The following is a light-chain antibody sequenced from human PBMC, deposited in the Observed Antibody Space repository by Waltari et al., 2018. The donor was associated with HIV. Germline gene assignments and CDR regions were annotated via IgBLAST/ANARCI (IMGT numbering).Light chain of an antibody. Sequence: SYELTQPPSVSVSPGQTARITCSGAALPQPFAYWYQQKPGQAPVLVIYKDSERPSGIPERFSGSSSGTTVTLTISGVQAEDEADYYCQSADSSGTYWVFGGGTKLTVL. CDR1: ALPQPF. CDR2: KDS. CDR3: QSADSSGTYWV. J-gene: IGLJ3*02. V-gene: IGLV3-25*03.